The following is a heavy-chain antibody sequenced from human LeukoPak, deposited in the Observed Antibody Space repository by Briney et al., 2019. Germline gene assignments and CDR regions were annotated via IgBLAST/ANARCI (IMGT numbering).Heavy chain of an antibody. CDR2: ISWNSDSI. Sequence: GGSLRLSCAASGFTFDDYAMHWVRQAPGKGLEGVSGISWNSDSIGYAESVKGRFTISRDNAKNSLYLQMNSLRAEDMALYYCAKDIRWELLHAFDIWGQGTMVTVSS. J-gene: IGHJ3*02. CDR3: AKDIRWELLHAFDI. CDR1: GFTFDDYA. D-gene: IGHD1-26*01. V-gene: IGHV3-9*03.